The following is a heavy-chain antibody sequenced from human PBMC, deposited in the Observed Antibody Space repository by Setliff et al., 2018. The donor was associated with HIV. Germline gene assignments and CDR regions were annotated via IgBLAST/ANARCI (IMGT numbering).Heavy chain of an antibody. CDR1: GGSLSSGYDY. D-gene: IGHD6-19*01. CDR2: IYSAGST. V-gene: IGHV4-61*10. J-gene: IGHJ4*02. Sequence: PSETLSLTCTVSGGSLSSGYDYWTWIRQPAGKGLEWIGHIYSAGSTNYNPTLTSRVTMSVDMSKNQFSLRLRSATAADTAVYYCAGDNEQMAVPGAVFDYWGQGTLVTVSS. CDR3: AGDNEQMAVPGAVFDY.